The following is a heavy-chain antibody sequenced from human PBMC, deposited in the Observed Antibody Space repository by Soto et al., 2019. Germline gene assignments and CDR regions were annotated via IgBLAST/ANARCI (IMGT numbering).Heavy chain of an antibody. V-gene: IGHV4-59*01. Sequence: LETLSLTRPGSGGSLSSYYWSWIPQPPGKGMEWFGWVCYSGSNYYNPALQIRDTLSVDTSKNQYSLKLSAVTASDTGVYDCARALLPSSDYVWGSYRYYFDYRGPGTLVTVSS. CDR2: VCYSGSN. CDR1: GGSLSSYY. CDR3: ARALLPSSDYVWGSYRYYFDY. D-gene: IGHD3-16*02. J-gene: IGHJ4*02.